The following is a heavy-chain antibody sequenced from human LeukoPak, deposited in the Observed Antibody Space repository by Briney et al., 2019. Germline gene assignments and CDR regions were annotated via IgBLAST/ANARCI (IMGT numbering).Heavy chain of an antibody. CDR2: IIPVFGTA. Sequence: SVKVSCKASGGTFSSYTINWVRQAPGQGLEWMGGIIPVFGTANYVQKFQGRVTITADKSTSTAYMELSSLRSEDTAVYYCARDLRTTTVEINWFDPWGQGTLVTVSS. J-gene: IGHJ5*02. CDR3: ARDLRTTTVEINWFDP. CDR1: GGTFSSYT. V-gene: IGHV1-69*06. D-gene: IGHD4-23*01.